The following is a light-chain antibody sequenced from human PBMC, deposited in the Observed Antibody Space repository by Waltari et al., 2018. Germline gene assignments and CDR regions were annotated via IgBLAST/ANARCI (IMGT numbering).Light chain of an antibody. CDR3: SSYSSSSILV. CDR2: EVS. CDR1: NNDVGYYNY. V-gene: IGLV2-14*01. Sequence: QSALTQPASVSGSPGQSITISCTATNNDVGYYNYVSWYQQHPGKAPKLMIYEVSDRPSGVSNRFSGSKSGSTASLTISGLQAEDEADYYCSSYSSSSILVFGGGTKLTVL. J-gene: IGLJ3*02.